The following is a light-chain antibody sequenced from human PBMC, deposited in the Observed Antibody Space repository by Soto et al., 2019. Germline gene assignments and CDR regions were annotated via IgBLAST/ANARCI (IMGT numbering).Light chain of an antibody. V-gene: IGKV4-1*01. CDR3: QQYYSTPPT. Sequence: DIVMTQSPDSLAVSLGERATINCKSSQSVLYSSNNKNYLAWYQQKPGQSPKLLIYWASTREAGVPDRFSGSGSGTDFPLTSSSLQAEDVAIYYCQQYYSTPPTFGGGTKVEIK. J-gene: IGKJ4*01. CDR2: WAS. CDR1: QSVLYSSNNKNY.